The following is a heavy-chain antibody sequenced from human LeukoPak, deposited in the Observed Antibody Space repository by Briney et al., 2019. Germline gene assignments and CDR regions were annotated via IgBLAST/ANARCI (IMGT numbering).Heavy chain of an antibody. J-gene: IGHJ3*01. V-gene: IGHV4-59*08. D-gene: IGHD3-10*01. CDR1: DGSISSSY. CDR3: ARHRGSGTRNAFDV. CDR2: FYYSGST. Sequence: SETLSLTCTVSDGSISSSYWSWIRQPPGKGLEWIGYFYYSGSTNYNPSLKSRVTISVDTSKNQFSLKLSSVTAADTAVYYCARHRGSGTRNAFDVWGQGTMVTVSS.